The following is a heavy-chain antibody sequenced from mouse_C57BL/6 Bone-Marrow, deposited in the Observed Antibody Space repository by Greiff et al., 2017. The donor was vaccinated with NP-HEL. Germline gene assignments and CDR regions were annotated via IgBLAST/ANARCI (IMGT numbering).Heavy chain of an antibody. CDR3: ARHGYYYGSSYDWYFDV. Sequence: VKLMESGAELVKPGASVKLSCKASGYTFTEYTIHWVKQRSGQGLEWIGWFYPGSGSIKYNEKFKDKATLTADKSSSTVYMELSRLTSEDSAVYFCARHGYYYGSSYDWYFDVWGTGTTVTVSS. CDR2: FYPGSGSI. V-gene: IGHV1-62-2*01. CDR1: GYTFTEYT. J-gene: IGHJ1*03. D-gene: IGHD1-1*01.